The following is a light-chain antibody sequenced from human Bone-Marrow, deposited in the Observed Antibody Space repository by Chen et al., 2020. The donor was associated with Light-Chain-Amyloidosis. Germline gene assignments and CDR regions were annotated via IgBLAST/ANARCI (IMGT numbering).Light chain of an antibody. CDR3: SSYAGSNNYV. Sequence: QSALTQPPSSSGSPGQSVTISCTGPSSDVGYYNHVSWYPQHPGKAPKPMIYEVSQRPSGVPDRFSGSKSGNTASLTVSGLQAEDEADYYCSSYAGSNNYVFGTGTKVTVL. J-gene: IGLJ1*01. CDR2: EVS. V-gene: IGLV2-8*01. CDR1: SSDVGYYNH.